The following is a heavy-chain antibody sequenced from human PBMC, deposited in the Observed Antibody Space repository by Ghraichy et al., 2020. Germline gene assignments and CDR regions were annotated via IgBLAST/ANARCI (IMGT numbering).Heavy chain of an antibody. CDR2: ISYDGSNK. V-gene: IGHV3-30*18. CDR1: GFTFSSYG. D-gene: IGHD6-19*01. Sequence: GGSLRLSCAASGFTFSSYGMHWVRQAPGKGLEWVAVISYDGSNKYYADSVKGRFTISRDNSKNTLYLQMNSLRAEDTAVYYCAKDARYSSGWYFSAKDYYFDYWGQGTLVTVSS. J-gene: IGHJ4*02. CDR3: AKDARYSSGWYFSAKDYYFDY.